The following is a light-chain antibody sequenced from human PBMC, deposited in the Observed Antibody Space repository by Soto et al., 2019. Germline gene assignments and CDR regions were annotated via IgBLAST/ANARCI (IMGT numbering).Light chain of an antibody. CDR3: CSYAGTYSYV. CDR1: INDAGGYDY. Sequence: QSMLTQPRSVSGSPGQSVTISCTGTINDAGGYDYVSWYQQHPGKAPKLIIYDVSKRPSGVPDRFSGSKSGNTASLTISGLQAEDEADYYCCSYAGTYSYVFGTGTKVTVL. CDR2: DVS. V-gene: IGLV2-11*01. J-gene: IGLJ1*01.